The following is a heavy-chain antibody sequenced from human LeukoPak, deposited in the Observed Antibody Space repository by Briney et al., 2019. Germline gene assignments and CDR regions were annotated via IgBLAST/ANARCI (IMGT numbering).Heavy chain of an antibody. CDR2: INHSGST. Sequence: SETLSLTCAVYGGSFSGYYWSWIRQPQAKGLEWIGEINHSGSTNCNPSLKSRVTISVDTSKNQFSLKLSSVTAADTAVYYCARGLAGIAAAGIIFGYWGQGTLVTVSS. CDR1: GGSFSGYY. CDR3: ARGLAGIAAAGIIFGY. V-gene: IGHV4-34*01. J-gene: IGHJ4*02. D-gene: IGHD6-13*01.